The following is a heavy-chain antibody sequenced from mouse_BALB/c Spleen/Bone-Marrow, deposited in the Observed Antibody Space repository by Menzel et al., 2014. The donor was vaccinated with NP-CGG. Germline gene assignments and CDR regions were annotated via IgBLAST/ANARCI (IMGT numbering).Heavy chain of an antibody. CDR3: ARESYGNWFAY. D-gene: IGHD2-1*01. CDR1: GYTFTSYT. J-gene: IGHJ3*01. V-gene: IGHV1-4*01. CDR2: INPSSGYT. Sequence: VQLQQSGAELARPGASVKMSCKASGYTFTSYTMHWVKQRPGQGLEWIGYINPSSGYTNYNQKSKDKATLTADKSSSTAYMQLSSLTSEDSAVYYCARESYGNWFAYWGQGTPVTVSA.